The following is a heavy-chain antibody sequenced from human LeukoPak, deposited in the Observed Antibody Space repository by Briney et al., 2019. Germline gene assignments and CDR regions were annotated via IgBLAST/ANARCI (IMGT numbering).Heavy chain of an antibody. CDR1: GASVSSASY. Sequence: PSETLSLTCTVSGASVSSASYWTWIRQPPGKGVEWIAHIYNGVNTNYSPSLKSRVTISVDTSKNQFSLRLNSVTAADTAVYYCARDGYSYGPEDYWGQGTLVTVSS. J-gene: IGHJ4*02. D-gene: IGHD5-18*01. CDR3: ARDGYSYGPEDY. V-gene: IGHV4-61*01. CDR2: IYNGVNT.